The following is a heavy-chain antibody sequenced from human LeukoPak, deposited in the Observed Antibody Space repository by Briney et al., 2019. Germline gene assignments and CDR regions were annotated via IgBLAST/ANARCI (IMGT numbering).Heavy chain of an antibody. J-gene: IGHJ4*02. Sequence: SETLSLTCTVSGASLSSGSYYWGWIRQPPGKGLEWFGSRHHSGSTYYNPSLKSRVTISLDTSKNQFSLILNSVTAADTAVYYCARDSRGGNSYYFDSWGQGTLVTVSS. CDR3: ARDSRGGNSYYFDS. CDR2: RHHSGST. D-gene: IGHD4-23*01. CDR1: GASLSSGSYY. V-gene: IGHV4-39*07.